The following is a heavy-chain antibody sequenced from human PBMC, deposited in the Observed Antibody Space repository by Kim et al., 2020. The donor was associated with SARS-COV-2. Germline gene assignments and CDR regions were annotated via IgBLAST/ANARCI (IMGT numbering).Heavy chain of an antibody. Sequence: KGRFTISRDNSQNTLYLQMNSLRAEDTAVYYCARDYGLTPAYGDYGIFDYWGQGTLVTVSS. J-gene: IGHJ4*02. D-gene: IGHD4-17*01. V-gene: IGHV3-30*07. CDR3: ARDYGLTPAYGDYGIFDY.